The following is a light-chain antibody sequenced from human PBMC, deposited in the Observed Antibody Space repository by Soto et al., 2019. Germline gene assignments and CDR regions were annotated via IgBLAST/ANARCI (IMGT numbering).Light chain of an antibody. CDR3: QQYGSSPGT. CDR1: QIVTSRY. Sequence: EIVLTQSPGTLSLSPGERATLSCRASQIVTSRYLAWYQQKPGQAPRLLIFGASIRDSGVTDRFSGSGSGTHFTLTISRLEAEDSAVYYCQQYGSSPGTFGQGTKVEIK. CDR2: GAS. V-gene: IGKV3-20*01. J-gene: IGKJ1*01.